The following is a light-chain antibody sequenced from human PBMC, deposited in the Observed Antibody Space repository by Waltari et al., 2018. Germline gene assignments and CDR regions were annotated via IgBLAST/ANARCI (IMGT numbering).Light chain of an antibody. CDR2: GAS. Sequence: DIQMTQSPSTLSASVGDRVHITCRTSQIVSNSLHWYQQRTGNAPTLLIFGASSLHGGAPSRFSGSGSGTAFTLTISSLQPEDFATYYCQQSYRTPFTFGQGTKLEIK. J-gene: IGKJ2*01. CDR3: QQSYRTPFT. CDR1: QIVSNS. V-gene: IGKV1-39*01.